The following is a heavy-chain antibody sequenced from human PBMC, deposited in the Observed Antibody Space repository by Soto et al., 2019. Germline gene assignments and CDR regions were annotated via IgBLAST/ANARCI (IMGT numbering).Heavy chain of an antibody. V-gene: IGHV3-33*01. CDR2: IWYDGSNK. CDR1: GFTFSSYG. D-gene: IGHD3-3*01. Sequence: QVQLVESGGGVVQPGRSLRLSCAASGFTFSSYGMHWVRQAPGKGLEWVAVIWYDGSNKYYADSVKGRFTISRDNSKNTLYLQMNSLRAEDTAVYYCARGPLRFLESVYYYYYMDVWGKGTTVTVSS. CDR3: ARGPLRFLESVYYYYYMDV. J-gene: IGHJ6*03.